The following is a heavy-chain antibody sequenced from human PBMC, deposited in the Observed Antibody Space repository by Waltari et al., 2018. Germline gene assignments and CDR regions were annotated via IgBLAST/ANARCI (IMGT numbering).Heavy chain of an antibody. CDR2: IKSKADDGTA. D-gene: IGHD7-27*01. CDR3: TTEKSGINWGTRLYDY. CDR1: GFLFITAW. Sequence: EVQLVESGGHLVKPGGSLRLSCAASGFLFITAWMNWVRQAPGKGLEWVGRIKSKADDGTAEYAAPVKGRFIISRDDSKNRLYLQMNSLKTEDTAVYYCTTEKSGINWGTRLYDYWGQGTLVTVSS. J-gene: IGHJ4*02. V-gene: IGHV3-15*01.